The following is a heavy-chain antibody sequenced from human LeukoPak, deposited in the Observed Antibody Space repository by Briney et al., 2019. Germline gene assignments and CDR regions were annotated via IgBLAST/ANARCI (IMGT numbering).Heavy chain of an antibody. CDR3: ARDFPLGWFDP. CDR1: GYTFTNYY. J-gene: IGHJ5*02. V-gene: IGHV1-46*01. CDR2: INPGGRST. D-gene: IGHD3-16*02. Sequence: GASVKVSCKASGYTFTNYYIHWVRHAPGQGLEWMGIINPGGRSTSYAQKFQGRVTMTRDMSTSTVYMELSSLRSEDTAVYYCARDFPLGWFDPWGQGTLVTVSS.